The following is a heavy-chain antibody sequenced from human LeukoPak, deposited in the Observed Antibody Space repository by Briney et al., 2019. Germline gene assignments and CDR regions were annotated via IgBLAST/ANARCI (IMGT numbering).Heavy chain of an antibody. Sequence: SETLSLTCTVSGGSISSYYWSWIRQPPGKGLEWIGYIYYSGSTNYNPSLKSRVTISVDTSKNQFSLKLSSVTAADTAVYYCARGLRNDSSGYLGSFDYWGQGTLVTVSS. D-gene: IGHD3-22*01. J-gene: IGHJ4*02. CDR2: IYYSGST. CDR3: ARGLRNDSSGYLGSFDY. CDR1: GGSISSYY. V-gene: IGHV4-59*12.